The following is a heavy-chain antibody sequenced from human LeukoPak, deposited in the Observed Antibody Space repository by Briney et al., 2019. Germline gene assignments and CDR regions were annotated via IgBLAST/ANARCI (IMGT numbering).Heavy chain of an antibody. J-gene: IGHJ4*02. Sequence: PSETLSLTCTVSSGSISSYYWSWIRQPPGKGLEWIAYTHHSGSTNYDPSLKSRVAISLDTSKSQFSLKLTSVTAADTAVYYCVGTARRLAFDYWGQGALVTVSS. CDR2: THHSGST. V-gene: IGHV4-59*01. D-gene: IGHD6-25*01. CDR3: VGTARRLAFDY. CDR1: SGSISSYY.